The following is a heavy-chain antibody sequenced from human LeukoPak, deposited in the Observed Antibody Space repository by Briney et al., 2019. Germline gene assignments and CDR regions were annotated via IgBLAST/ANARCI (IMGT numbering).Heavy chain of an antibody. CDR2: ISSSGSYI. D-gene: IGHD2-21*02. V-gene: IGHV3-21*01. CDR1: GFXFSRYS. CDR3: ASRNQYCGGDCFWAFDI. Sequence: GGSLRLSCAASGFXFSRYSMNWVRQAPGKGLGWVSPISSSGSYIYYADSVKGRLTISRDNAKNSLYLQMNSLRAEDTAVYYCASRNQYCGGDCFWAFDIWGQGTMVTVSS. J-gene: IGHJ3*02.